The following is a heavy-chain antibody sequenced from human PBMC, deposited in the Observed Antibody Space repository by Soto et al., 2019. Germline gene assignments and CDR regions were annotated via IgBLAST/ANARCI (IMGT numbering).Heavy chain of an antibody. CDR2: IYPGDSDT. CDR1: GCSFSSHW. Sequence: GESLKISCKGFGCSFSSHWIGWVRQMPGMGLEWMGIIYPGDSDTRYSPSFQGQVTISVDKTISTAYVQWSSLKASDTAMYYCATRGSRLSSHASCNPHYGMDVWGQGTTVTVSS. V-gene: IGHV5-51*01. J-gene: IGHJ6*02. CDR3: ATRGSRLSSHASCNPHYGMDV. D-gene: IGHD3-16*01.